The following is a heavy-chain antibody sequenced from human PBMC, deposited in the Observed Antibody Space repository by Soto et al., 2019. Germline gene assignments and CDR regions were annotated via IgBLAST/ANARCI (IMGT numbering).Heavy chain of an antibody. CDR3: VRDLSSGWPIDAFDI. CDR1: GFTFSSYG. V-gene: IGHV3-33*01. J-gene: IGHJ3*02. CDR2: IWYDGSNK. D-gene: IGHD6-19*01. Sequence: QVQLVESGGGVVQPGRSLRLSCAASGFTFSSYGMHWVRQAPGKGLEWVAVIWYDGSNKYYADSVKGRFTISRDNSKNTLYLQMNSLRAEDTAVYYCVRDLSSGWPIDAFDIWGQGTMVTVSS.